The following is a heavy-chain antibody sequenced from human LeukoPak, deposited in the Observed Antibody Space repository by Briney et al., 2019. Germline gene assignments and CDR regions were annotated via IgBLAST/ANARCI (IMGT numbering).Heavy chain of an antibody. J-gene: IGHJ2*01. CDR2: INPNCGGT. CDR1: GYTFTGYY. Sequence: ASVKVSCKASGYTFTGYYMHWVRQAPGQGHEWMGRINPNCGGTNYAQKFQGRVTMTRDTSISTAYMELSRLRSDDTAVYYCARDDWGDYWYFDLWGRGTLVTVSS. CDR3: ARDDWGDYWYFDL. V-gene: IGHV1-2*06. D-gene: IGHD3-9*01.